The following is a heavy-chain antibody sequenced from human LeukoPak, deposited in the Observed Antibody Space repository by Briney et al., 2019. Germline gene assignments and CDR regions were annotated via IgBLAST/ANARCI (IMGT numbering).Heavy chain of an antibody. CDR1: GGSISSGGYY. D-gene: IGHD2-8*01. V-gene: IGHV4-30-2*01. CDR2: IYHSGST. CDR3: ARDKGVDKRAFDI. Sequence: SETLSLTCTVSGGSISSGGYYWSWIRQPPGKGLEWIGYIYHSGSTYYNPSLKSRVTISVDRSKNQFSLKLSSVTAADTAVYYCARDKGVDKRAFDIWGQGTMVTVSS. J-gene: IGHJ3*02.